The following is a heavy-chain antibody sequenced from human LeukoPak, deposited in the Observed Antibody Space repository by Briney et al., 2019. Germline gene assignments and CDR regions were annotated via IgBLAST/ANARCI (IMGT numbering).Heavy chain of an antibody. Sequence: GGSLRLSCAASGFTFDDYAMHWVRQAPGKGLEWVSGISWNSGSIGYADSVKGRFTISRDNAKNSLYLQMNSLRAEDTALYYCAKGIYGSGSYFNNWGQGTLVTVSS. CDR2: ISWNSGSI. D-gene: IGHD3-10*01. CDR1: GFTFDDYA. J-gene: IGHJ4*02. CDR3: AKGIYGSGSYFNN. V-gene: IGHV3-9*01.